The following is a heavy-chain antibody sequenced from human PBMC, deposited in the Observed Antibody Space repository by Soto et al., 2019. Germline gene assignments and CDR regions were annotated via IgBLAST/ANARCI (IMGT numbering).Heavy chain of an antibody. CDR2: IYHSGST. CDR3: ARANPVVVTGYFDY. CDR1: GSSISSGDYY. D-gene: IGHD2-21*02. V-gene: IGHV4-30-2*01. Sequence: PSETLSLTCTVSGSSISSGDYYWSWIRQPPGKGLEWIGYIYHSGSTYYNPSLKSRVTISVDRSKNQFSLKLSSVTAADTAVYYCARANPVVVTGYFDYWGQGTLVTVSS. J-gene: IGHJ4*02.